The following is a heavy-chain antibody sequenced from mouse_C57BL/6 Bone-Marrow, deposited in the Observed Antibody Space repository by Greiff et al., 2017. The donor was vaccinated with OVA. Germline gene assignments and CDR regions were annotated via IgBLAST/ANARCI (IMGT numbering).Heavy chain of an antibody. D-gene: IGHD2-3*01. CDR2: IYPGGGYT. V-gene: IGHV1-63*01. Sequence: VKLVESGAELVRPGTSVKMSCKASGYTFTNYWIGWAKQRPGHGLEWIGDIYPGGGYTNYNEKFKGKATLTADKSSSTAYMQFSSLTSEDSAIYYWARGGYYVFMDYWGQGTSVTVSS. J-gene: IGHJ4*01. CDR3: ARGGYYVFMDY. CDR1: GYTFTNYW.